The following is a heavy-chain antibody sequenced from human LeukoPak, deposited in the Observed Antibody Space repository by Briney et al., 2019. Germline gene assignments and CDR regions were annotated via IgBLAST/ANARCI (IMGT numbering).Heavy chain of an antibody. J-gene: IGHJ4*02. CDR3: ARGREITMIVVS. CDR1: GYTFTSYY. CDR2: INPSGGST. Sequence: ASVKVSCKSSGYTFTSYYMHWVRQAPGQGLEWMGIINPSGGSTSYAQKFQGRVTMTRDTSTSTVYMALSSLRSEDTAVYYCARGREITMIVVSWGQGTLVTVSS. D-gene: IGHD3-22*01. V-gene: IGHV1-46*01.